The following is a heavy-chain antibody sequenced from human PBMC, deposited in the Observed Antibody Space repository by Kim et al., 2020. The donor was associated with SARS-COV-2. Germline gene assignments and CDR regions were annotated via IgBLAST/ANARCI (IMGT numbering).Heavy chain of an antibody. J-gene: IGHJ6*02. D-gene: IGHD1-26*01. V-gene: IGHV1-2*06. Sequence: ASVKVSCKASGYTFTDYYIHWVRQAPGQGLDWMGRITPNSGGTNYAQKFQGRVTMTSDTSISTAYMEVSRLRSDDTAVYYCAREPVARDSGTYYIHGMDVWGQGTTVTVSS. CDR2: ITPNSGGT. CDR3: AREPVARDSGTYYIHGMDV. CDR1: GYTFTDYY.